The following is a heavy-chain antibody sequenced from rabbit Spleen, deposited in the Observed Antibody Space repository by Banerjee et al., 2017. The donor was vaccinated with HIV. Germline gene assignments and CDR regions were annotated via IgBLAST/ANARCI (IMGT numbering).Heavy chain of an antibody. J-gene: IGHJ4*01. CDR1: GFSFSSNW. D-gene: IGHD6-1*01. CDR2: IDTSDGDT. V-gene: IGHV1S45*01. Sequence: LEESGGGLVKPGGTLTLTCTVSGFSFSSNWICWVRQAPGKGLEWIACIDTSDGDTDYANWPKGRFTISKTSSTTVTLQMTSLTAADTATYLCARDPWGGWLNYGYALELWGPGTLVTVS. CDR3: ARDPWGGWLNYGYALEL.